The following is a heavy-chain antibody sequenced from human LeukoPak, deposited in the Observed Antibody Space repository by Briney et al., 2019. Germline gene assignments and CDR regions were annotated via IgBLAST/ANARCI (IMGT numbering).Heavy chain of an antibody. D-gene: IGHD3-22*01. CDR3: VYFDAIMATGAY. J-gene: IGHJ4*02. CDR1: GFTVSSDH. V-gene: IGHV3-53*04. Sequence: PGGSLRLSCAASGFTVSSDHMNWVRQAPGKGLEWVSVLYSGGSTYYADSVKGRFTISRHDSQNTLYLQMNSLRADDTAVYYCVYFDAIMATGAYWGQGTLVTVSS. CDR2: LYSGGST.